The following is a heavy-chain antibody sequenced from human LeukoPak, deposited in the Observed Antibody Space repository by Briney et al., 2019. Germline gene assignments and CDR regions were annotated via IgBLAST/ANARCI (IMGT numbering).Heavy chain of an antibody. V-gene: IGHV4-59*01. CDR2: IYYTGTA. CDR1: SGSITSYY. Sequence: SETLSLTCTVSSGSITSYYWKWIRQSPGKGLEYIGHIYYTGTADYNPSLKSRVTMSVNTSKNQFSLRLMSVTASDTAVYFCAGAPNQHYFDYWGQGTLVAVSS. J-gene: IGHJ4*02. CDR3: AGAPNQHYFDY.